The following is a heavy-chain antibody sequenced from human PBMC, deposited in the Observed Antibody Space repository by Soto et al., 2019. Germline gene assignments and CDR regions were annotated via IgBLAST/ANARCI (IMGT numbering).Heavy chain of an antibody. V-gene: IGHV3-30*03. J-gene: IGHJ4*02. CDR1: GFTFNSYG. Sequence: GGSLRLSCAASGFTFNSYGMHWVRQAPGKGLEWVVVISFDGRNTYYADSVKGRVTFTRDTSANTAYMELTSLISEDTAVYYCARPKDYDDCLDSWGQGTLVTVSS. CDR2: ISFDGRNT. D-gene: IGHD3-22*01. CDR3: ARPKDYDDCLDS.